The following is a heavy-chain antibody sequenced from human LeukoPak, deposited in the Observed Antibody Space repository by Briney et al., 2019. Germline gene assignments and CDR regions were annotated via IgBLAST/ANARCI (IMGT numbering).Heavy chain of an antibody. J-gene: IGHJ4*02. D-gene: IGHD6-6*01. CDR2: ISLDGHGK. CDR1: RFTFRSYA. Sequence: GRSLRLSCAASRFTFRSYAMHWVRQAPGKGLEWVAVISLDGHGKYYADSVQGRFTISRDNSKNTLYLQMDSLRVEDTAVYYCARVLGQLPPHWDQGTLVTVSA. CDR3: ARVLGQLPPH. V-gene: IGHV3-30*04.